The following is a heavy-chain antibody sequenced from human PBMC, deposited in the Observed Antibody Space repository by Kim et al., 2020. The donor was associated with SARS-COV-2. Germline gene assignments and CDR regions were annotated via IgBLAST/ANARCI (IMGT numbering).Heavy chain of an antibody. CDR2: IWYDGSNK. V-gene: IGHV3-33*01. J-gene: IGHJ5*02. Sequence: GGSLRLSCAASGFTFSSYGMHWVRQAPGKGLEWVAVIWYDGSNKYYADSVKGRFTISRDNSKNTLYLQLNSLRAEDTAVYYFARERSATAMGHNWFDPWG. CDR1: GFTFSSYG. CDR3: ARERSATAMGHNWFDP. D-gene: IGHD5-18*01.